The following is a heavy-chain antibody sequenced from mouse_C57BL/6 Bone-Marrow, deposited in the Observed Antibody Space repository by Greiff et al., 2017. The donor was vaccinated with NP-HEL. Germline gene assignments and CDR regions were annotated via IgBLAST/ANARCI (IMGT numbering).Heavy chain of an antibody. V-gene: IGHV1-55*01. D-gene: IGHD1-1*01. CDR1: GYTFTSYW. CDR3: ARRYYVSSTVAY. J-gene: IGHJ3*01. Sequence: QVHVKQPGAELVKPGASVKMSCKASGYTFTSYWITWVKQRPGQGLEWIGDIYPGSGSTNYNEKFKSKATLTVDTSSSTAFMQLSRLTSEDSAVYYCARRYYVSSTVAYWGQGTLGTVSA. CDR2: IYPGSGST.